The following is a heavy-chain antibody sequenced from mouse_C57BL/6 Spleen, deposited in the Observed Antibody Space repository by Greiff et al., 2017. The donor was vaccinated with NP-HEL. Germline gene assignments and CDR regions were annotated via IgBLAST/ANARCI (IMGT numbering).Heavy chain of an antibody. CDR2: INPNNGGT. D-gene: IGHD2-2*01. CDR1: GYTFTDYY. J-gene: IGHJ2*01. CDR3: ARPYGYDEVY. Sequence: VQLQQSGPELVKPGASVKISCKASGYTFTDYYMNWVKQSHGKSLEWIGDINPNNGGTSYNQKFKGKATLTVDKSSSTAYMELRSLTSEDSAVYYCARPYGYDEVYWGQGTTLTVSS. V-gene: IGHV1-26*01.